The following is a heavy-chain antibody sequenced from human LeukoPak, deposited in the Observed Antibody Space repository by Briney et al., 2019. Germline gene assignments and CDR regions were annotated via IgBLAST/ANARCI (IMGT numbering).Heavy chain of an antibody. D-gene: IGHD2-15*01. V-gene: IGHV1-2*02. CDR1: GYTFTAYY. Sequence: ALVKVSCKASGYTFTAYYIHWVRQAPGQGLEWMGWINPNTGDTNYAQSFQGRVTLTRDTSISAAYMDLSRLRSDDTAVYYCARRLSATLYYWGQGTQVTVSS. CDR3: ARRLSATLYY. CDR2: INPNTGDT. J-gene: IGHJ4*02.